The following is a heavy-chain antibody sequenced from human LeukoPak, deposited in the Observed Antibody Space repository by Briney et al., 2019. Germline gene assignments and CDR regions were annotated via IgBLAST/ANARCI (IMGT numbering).Heavy chain of an antibody. V-gene: IGHV1-69*13. D-gene: IGHD2-8*01. J-gene: IGHJ4*02. Sequence: SVKVSCKASGGTFSSYAISWVRQAPGQGLEWMGGIIPIFGTANYAQKFQGRVTITADESTSTAYMELSSLRSEDTAVYYCASNPPKNGDFNYWGLGTLVTVSS. CDR3: ASNPPKNGDFNY. CDR2: IIPIFGTA. CDR1: GGTFSSYA.